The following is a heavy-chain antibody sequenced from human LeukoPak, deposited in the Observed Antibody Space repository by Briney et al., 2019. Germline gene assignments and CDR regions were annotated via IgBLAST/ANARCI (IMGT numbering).Heavy chain of an antibody. D-gene: IGHD5-24*01. CDR2: ISSSGSTI. Sequence: PGGSLRLSCAASGFTFSDYYMSWIRQAPGKGLEWVSYISSSGSTIYYADSVKGRFTISRDNAKNSLYLQMNSLRAEDTAVYYCAGVPWLQLYFDYWGQGTLVTVSS. V-gene: IGHV3-11*04. CDR3: AGVPWLQLYFDY. J-gene: IGHJ4*02. CDR1: GFTFSDYY.